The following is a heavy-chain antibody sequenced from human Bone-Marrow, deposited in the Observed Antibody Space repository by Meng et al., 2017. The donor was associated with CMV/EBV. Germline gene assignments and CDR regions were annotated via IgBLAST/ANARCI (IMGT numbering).Heavy chain of an antibody. D-gene: IGHD6-6*01. CDR3: ASSSSIADFDY. V-gene: IGHV3-53*01. CDR1: GFTVSSNY. CDR2: IYSGGST. J-gene: IGHJ4*02. Sequence: GESLKISCAASGFTVSSNYMSWVRQAPGKGLEWVSVIYSGGSTYYADSVKGRFTISRDNSKNTLYLQMNSLRAEDTAVYYCASSSSIADFDYWGQGTLVTVDS.